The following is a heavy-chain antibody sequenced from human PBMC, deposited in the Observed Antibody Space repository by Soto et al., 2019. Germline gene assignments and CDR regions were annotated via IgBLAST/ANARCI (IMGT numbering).Heavy chain of an antibody. CDR3: AKDRWGDFGDLNLPGY. D-gene: IGHD4-17*01. J-gene: IGHJ4*02. CDR1: GFTFSSFG. V-gene: IGHV3-30*18. Sequence: ESGGGVVQPGRSLSISCAVSGFTFSSFGMHWVRQAPGKWLEWVAVISDDGSSKHYADSLKGRFTISRDNSNNTLYLQMDSLGPEDTAVYYCAKDRWGDFGDLNLPGYWGQGTLVTVSS. CDR2: ISDDGSSK.